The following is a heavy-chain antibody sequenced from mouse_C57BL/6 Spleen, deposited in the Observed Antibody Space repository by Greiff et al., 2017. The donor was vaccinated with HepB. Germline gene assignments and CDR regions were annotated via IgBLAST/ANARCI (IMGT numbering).Heavy chain of an antibody. D-gene: IGHD2-5*01. CDR3: TRGPPYYSNSFWIAC. CDR2: ISSGGDYI. V-gene: IGHV5-9-1*02. Sequence: EVMLVESGEGLVKPGGSLKLSCAASGFTFSSYAMSWVRQTPEKRLEWVAYISSGGDYIYYADTVKGRFTISRYNARNTLYLQMSSLKSEDTAMYYYTRGPPYYSNSFWIACWGQVTLVSISA. J-gene: IGHJ3*01. CDR1: GFTFSSYA.